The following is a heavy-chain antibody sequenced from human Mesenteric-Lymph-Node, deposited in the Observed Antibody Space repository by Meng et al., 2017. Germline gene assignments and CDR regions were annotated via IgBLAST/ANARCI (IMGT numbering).Heavy chain of an antibody. V-gene: IGHV2-5*02. J-gene: IGHJ3*02. CDR3: AHYGSGSYIISYAFDI. CDR2: IYWDDDK. D-gene: IGHD3-10*01. CDR1: GFSLSTSGVG. Sequence: QITLKESGSTPVKPTQTLPLTCTFSGFSLSTSGVGVGWIRQPPGKALEWLALIYWDDDKRYSPSLKSRLTITKDTSKNQVVLTMTNMDPVDTATYYCAHYGSGSYIISYAFDIWGQGTMVTVSS.